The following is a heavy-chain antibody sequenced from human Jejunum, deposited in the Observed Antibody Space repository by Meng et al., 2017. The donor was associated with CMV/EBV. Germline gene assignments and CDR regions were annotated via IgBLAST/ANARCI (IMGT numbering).Heavy chain of an antibody. J-gene: IGHJ4*02. D-gene: IGHD1-14*01. Sequence: CTVSGGSVTSGAYYWRWIRQHPGKGLEWIGYIYYNGSTYYNPSLKSPITISLDTSRNQFSLKLSSVTAADTAVYYCARTSRIHNFAFWGQGTLVTVSS. V-gene: IGHV4-31*01. CDR2: IYYNGST. CDR1: GGSVTSGAYY. CDR3: ARTSRIHNFAF.